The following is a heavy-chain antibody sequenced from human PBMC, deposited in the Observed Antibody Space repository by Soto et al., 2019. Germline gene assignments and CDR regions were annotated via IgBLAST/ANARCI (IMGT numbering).Heavy chain of an antibody. D-gene: IGHD6-13*01. CDR1: GFTVSSNY. J-gene: IGHJ6*02. Sequence: GGSLRLSCAASGFTVSSNYMSWVRQAPGKGLEWVSVIYSGGSTYYADSVKGRFTISRDNSKNTLYLQMNSLRAEDTAVYYCASHSSSWYGDYYYYGMDVWGQGTTVTVS. CDR3: ASHSSSWYGDYYYYGMDV. CDR2: IYSGGST. V-gene: IGHV3-53*01.